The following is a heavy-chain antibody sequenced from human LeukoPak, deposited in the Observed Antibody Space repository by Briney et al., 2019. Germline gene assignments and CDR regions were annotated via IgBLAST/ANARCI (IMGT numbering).Heavy chain of an antibody. D-gene: IGHD5-24*01. CDR1: GFTFSSYW. CDR3: ARYRRDGYKCYFDY. CDR2: IKQEGSEK. Sequence: GDSLRLSCAPSGFTFSSYWMSWVRQAPGKGLEWVANIKQEGSEKHYVDSVKGRFTISSDNAKNSLYLQMNSLRAEDTAVYYCARYRRDGYKCYFDYWGQGTLVTVSS. V-gene: IGHV3-7*01. J-gene: IGHJ4*02.